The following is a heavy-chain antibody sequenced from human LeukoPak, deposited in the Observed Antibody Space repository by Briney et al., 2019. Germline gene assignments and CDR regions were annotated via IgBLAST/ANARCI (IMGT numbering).Heavy chain of an antibody. CDR1: GFTFSSYA. CDR3: ASPRDGYNHY. J-gene: IGHJ4*02. D-gene: IGHD5-24*01. Sequence: GGSLRLSCAASGFTFSSYAMHWVRQAPGKGLEWVAVISYDGSNKYYADSVKGRFTISRDNSKNTLYLQMNSLRAEDTAVYYCASPRDGYNHYWGQGTLVTVSS. V-gene: IGHV3-30*04. CDR2: ISYDGSNK.